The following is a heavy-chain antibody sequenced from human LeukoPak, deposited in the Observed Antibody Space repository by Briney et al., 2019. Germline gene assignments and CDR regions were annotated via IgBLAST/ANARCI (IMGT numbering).Heavy chain of an antibody. V-gene: IGHV4-30-4*01. CDR1: GGSISSGDYY. D-gene: IGHD2-2*01. Sequence: SETLSLTCTVSGGSISSGDYYWSWIRQPPGKGLEWIGYIYYSGSTYYNPSLKSRVTISVDTSKNQFSLKLSSVTAADTAVYYCARGRNYCSSTSCYPDYYYGMDVWGQGTTVTVSS. CDR3: ARGRNYCSSTSCYPDYYYGMDV. J-gene: IGHJ6*02. CDR2: IYYSGST.